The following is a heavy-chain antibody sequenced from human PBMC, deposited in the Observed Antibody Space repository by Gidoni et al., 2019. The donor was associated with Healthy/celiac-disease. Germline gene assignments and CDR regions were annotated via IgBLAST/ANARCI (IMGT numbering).Heavy chain of an antibody. D-gene: IGHD4-17*01. CDR3: ARLKTSVTWFDP. V-gene: IGHV4-30-4*01. J-gene: IGHJ5*02. CDR1: GGSISSGDYY. Sequence: QVPLQESGPGLVKPSQTLSLTCTVSGGSISSGDYYWSWIRQPPGKGLAWIGYIYYSGSTYYNPSLKSRVTISVDTSKNQFSLKLSSVTAADTAVYYCARLKTSVTWFDPWGQGTLVTVSS. CDR2: IYYSGST.